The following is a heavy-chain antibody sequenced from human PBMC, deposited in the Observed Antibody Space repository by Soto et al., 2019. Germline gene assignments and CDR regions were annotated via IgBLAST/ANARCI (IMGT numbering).Heavy chain of an antibody. V-gene: IGHV1-69*01. J-gene: IGHJ6*02. Sequence: QVQVVQSGVEVRRPGSSVKVSCKASGETFKNGVISGGRQAPGQGLEWMGGIIPLFGTTDFAQRFQGRLTITTDESTTTAYMELSRLRSEDTATYYCAAELGFGKLSVVWGQGTTVIVSS. D-gene: IGHD3-10*01. CDR3: AAELGFGKLSVV. CDR2: IIPLFGTT. CDR1: GETFKNGV.